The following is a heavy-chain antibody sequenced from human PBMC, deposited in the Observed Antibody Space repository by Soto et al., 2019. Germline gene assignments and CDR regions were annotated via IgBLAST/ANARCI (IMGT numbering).Heavy chain of an antibody. V-gene: IGHV1-69*01. Sequence: QVEVVQSGAEVKKPGSSVKVSCKASGGTFSNYGIGWVRQAPGHGLEWMGGIIPIFGTANYAQKFQDRITITADESTTTAYLELRSPRSEDTAVYYCARSMSRGLTQFNWFDPWGQGTLVTVSS. D-gene: IGHD3-10*01. CDR1: GGTFSNYG. CDR3: ARSMSRGLTQFNWFDP. J-gene: IGHJ5*02. CDR2: IIPIFGTA.